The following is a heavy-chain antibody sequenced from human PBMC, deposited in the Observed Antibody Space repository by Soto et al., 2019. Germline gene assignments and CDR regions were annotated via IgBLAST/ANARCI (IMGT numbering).Heavy chain of an antibody. Sequence: GGSLRLSCAASGFTFSSYWMSWVRQAPGKGLEWVANIKQDGSEKYYVDSVKGRFTISRDNAKNSLYLQMNSLRAEDTAVYYCARDRVTMVRGVIITAWFDPWGQGT. CDR1: GFTFSSYW. V-gene: IGHV3-7*01. J-gene: IGHJ5*02. CDR3: ARDRVTMVRGVIITAWFDP. CDR2: IKQDGSEK. D-gene: IGHD3-10*01.